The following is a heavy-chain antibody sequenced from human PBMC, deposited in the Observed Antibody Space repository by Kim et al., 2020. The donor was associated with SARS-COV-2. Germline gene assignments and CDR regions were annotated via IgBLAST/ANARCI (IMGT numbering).Heavy chain of an antibody. V-gene: IGHV4-34*01. CDR3: ARRGGYYNYYYYGMDV. Sequence: SLKSRVTISVDTSKNQFSLKLSSVTAADTAVYYCARRGGYYNYYYYGMDVWGQGTTVTVSS. J-gene: IGHJ6*02. D-gene: IGHD3-10*01.